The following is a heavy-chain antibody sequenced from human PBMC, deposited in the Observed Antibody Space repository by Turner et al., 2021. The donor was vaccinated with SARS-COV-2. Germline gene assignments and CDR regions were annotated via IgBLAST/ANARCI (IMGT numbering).Heavy chain of an antibody. CDR2: ISYDGSNK. D-gene: IGHD3-9*01. J-gene: IGHJ4*02. Sequence: VQLLESGGGLVQPGESLRLSCAASGFPFSGYAMSWVRQAPGRGLEWVEVISYDGSNKYYADSVKGRFTISRDNSKNTLYLQMNSLRAEDTAVYYCAKGSYYDILTGYYGLDYWGQGTLVTVSS. V-gene: IGHV3-30*18. CDR3: AKGSYYDILTGYYGLDY. CDR1: GFPFSGYA.